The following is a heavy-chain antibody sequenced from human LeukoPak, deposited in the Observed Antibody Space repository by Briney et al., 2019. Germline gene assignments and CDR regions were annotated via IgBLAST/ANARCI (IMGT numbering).Heavy chain of an antibody. CDR1: GGSINTYY. D-gene: IGHD6-19*01. J-gene: IGHJ5*02. Sequence: PSETLSLTCTVSGGSINTYYWSWIRQPAGKGLEWIGRIYSSGTTHYNPSLKSRVTMSVDTSKNQFSLKLSSVTAADTAMYYCARSSSSGWGFRFDPWGQGTLVTVSS. CDR2: IYSSGTT. V-gene: IGHV4-4*07. CDR3: ARSSSSGWGFRFDP.